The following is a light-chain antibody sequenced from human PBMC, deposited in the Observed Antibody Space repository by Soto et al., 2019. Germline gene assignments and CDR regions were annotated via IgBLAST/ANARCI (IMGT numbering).Light chain of an antibody. CDR1: SSDFGGYNY. CDR2: EVS. Sequence: QSVLTQPASVSGSPGQSITISCTGTSSDFGGYNYVSWYQQHPGKAPKLMIYEVSNRPSGVSNRFSGSKSGNTASLTISGLQAEDEADYYCSSYTSSSTYVVFGGGTKVTVL. V-gene: IGLV2-14*01. CDR3: SSYTSSSTYVV. J-gene: IGLJ2*01.